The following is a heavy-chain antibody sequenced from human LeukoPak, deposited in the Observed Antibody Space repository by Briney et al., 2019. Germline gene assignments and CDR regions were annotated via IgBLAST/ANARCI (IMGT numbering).Heavy chain of an antibody. D-gene: IGHD6-13*01. CDR2: IYTSGST. Sequence: PSETLSLTCTVSGGPISSYYWSWIRQPAGKGLEWIGRIYTSGSTNYNPSLKSRVTMSVDTSKNQFSLKLSSVTAADTAVYYCARDGAGGSSSWYWQGYFDYWGQGTLVTVSS. CDR1: GGPISSYY. CDR3: ARDGAGGSSSWYWQGYFDY. V-gene: IGHV4-4*07. J-gene: IGHJ4*02.